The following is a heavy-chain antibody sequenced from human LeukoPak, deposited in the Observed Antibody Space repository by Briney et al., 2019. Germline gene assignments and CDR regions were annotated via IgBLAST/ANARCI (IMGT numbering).Heavy chain of an antibody. CDR2: IYSGGST. Sequence: PGGSLRLSCAASGFTVSSNYMSWVRQAPGKGLEWVSVIYSGGSTSYADSVKGRFTISRDNSKNTLYLQMNSLRAEDTAVYYCARDPVGATGDPAYYFDYWGQGTLVTVSS. CDR3: ARDPVGATGDPAYYFDY. D-gene: IGHD1-26*01. CDR1: GFTVSSNY. J-gene: IGHJ4*02. V-gene: IGHV3-53*01.